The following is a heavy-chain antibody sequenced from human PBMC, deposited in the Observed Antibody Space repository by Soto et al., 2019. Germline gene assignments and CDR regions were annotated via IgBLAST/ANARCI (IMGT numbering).Heavy chain of an antibody. Sequence: ASVKVSCKPSGYSFTSYAIHWVRLAPGQRLEWMGWINTGNGNTKYSQNFQGRITITRDTIAGIDYMELTGLRTEDTAVYYCARGEFSSSTYPYYYHAMDVWGQWTTVTVSS. CDR3: ARGEFSSSTYPYYYHAMDV. V-gene: IGHV1-3*04. D-gene: IGHD3-16*01. J-gene: IGHJ6*02. CDR2: INTGNGNT. CDR1: GYSFTSYA.